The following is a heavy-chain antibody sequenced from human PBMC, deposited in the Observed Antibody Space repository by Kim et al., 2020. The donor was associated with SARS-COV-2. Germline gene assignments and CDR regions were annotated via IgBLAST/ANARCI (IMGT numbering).Heavy chain of an antibody. J-gene: IGHJ6*02. CDR3: ARAPSDFYGMDV. Sequence: ASVKVSCKPSGYAFTYFFIHWVRQAPGQGLEWMGKIDPRVGTAAYSQNFQGKFTMTGDTSTTTVYMELTSLRSEDTATYYCARAPSDFYGMDVWGQGTPV. CDR1: GYAFTYFF. V-gene: IGHV1-46*01. CDR2: IDPRVGTA. D-gene: IGHD2-21*01.